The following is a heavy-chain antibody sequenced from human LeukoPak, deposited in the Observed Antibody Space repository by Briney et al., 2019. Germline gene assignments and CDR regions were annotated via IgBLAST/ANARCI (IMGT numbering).Heavy chain of an antibody. D-gene: IGHD3-10*01. V-gene: IGHV3-7*01. CDR1: GFTFSSYW. Sequence: GGSLRLSCAASGFTFSSYWMSWVRQAPGKGLEWVANIKQDGSEKYYVDSVKGRFTISRDNAKNSLYLQMNSLRAEDTALYYCARGVGGSANYYYMDVWGKGTTVTVSS. CDR3: ARGVGGSANYYYMDV. CDR2: IKQDGSEK. J-gene: IGHJ6*03.